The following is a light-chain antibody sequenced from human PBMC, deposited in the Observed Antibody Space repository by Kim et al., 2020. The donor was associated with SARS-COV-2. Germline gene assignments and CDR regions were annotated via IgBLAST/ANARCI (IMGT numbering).Light chain of an antibody. Sequence: REPTTPTATRNINSVSTQGAAWLQNHPGHPPTLLSYKKNNRPSGISERFSPSRSGNTASLTITGLQPEDEADYYCSAWDSSLRAWVFGGGTQLTVL. CDR2: KKN. V-gene: IGLV10-54*04. CDR3: SAWDSSLRAWV. J-gene: IGLJ3*02. CDR1: INSVSTQG.